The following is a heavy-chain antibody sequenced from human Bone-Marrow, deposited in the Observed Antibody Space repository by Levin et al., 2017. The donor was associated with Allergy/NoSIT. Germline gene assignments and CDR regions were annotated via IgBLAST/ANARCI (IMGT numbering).Heavy chain of an antibody. V-gene: IGHV3-53*01. J-gene: IGHJ4*02. CDR1: GFTVSNNY. CDR2: IYSGGTT. CDR3: MGRWS. D-gene: IGHD4-23*01. Sequence: GGSLRLSCAASGFTVSNNYMSWVRQAPGKGLEWVSLIYSGGTTKYADSAKGRFTISRDSPKNTLFLQMNSLIAEDTAVYYCMGRWSWGQGTLVTVSS.